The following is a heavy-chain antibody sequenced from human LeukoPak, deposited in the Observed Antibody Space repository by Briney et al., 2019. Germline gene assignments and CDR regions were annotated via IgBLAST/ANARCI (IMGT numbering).Heavy chain of an antibody. J-gene: IGHJ4*02. CDR2: IYYSGST. V-gene: IGHV4-59*01. D-gene: IGHD2-2*01. CDR1: GGSISSYY. CDR3: ARGCSSTSCYGSGSYNPYDY. Sequence: KPSETLSLTCTVSGGSISSYYWSWIRQPPGKGLEWIGYIYYSGSTNYNPSLKSRVTISVDTSKNQFSLKLSSVTAADTAVYYYARGCSSTSCYGSGSYNPYDYWGQGTLVTVSS.